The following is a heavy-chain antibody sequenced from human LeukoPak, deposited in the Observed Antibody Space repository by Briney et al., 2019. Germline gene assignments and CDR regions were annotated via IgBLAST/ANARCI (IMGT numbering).Heavy chain of an antibody. CDR2: ISGTSSAK. V-gene: IGHV3-48*01. J-gene: IGHJ5*01. CDR1: GFTFRTYS. Sequence: PGGSLRLSCVASGFTFRTYSMNWVRQAPGKGLGWVSYISGTSSAKYYADSVKGRFTISRDNAKNSLYLHMNSLRVEDTAVYYCARDHEAIGVLAAAIGNWFDSWGQGTLVTVSA. CDR3: ARDHEAIGVLAAAIGNWFDS. D-gene: IGHD2-15*01.